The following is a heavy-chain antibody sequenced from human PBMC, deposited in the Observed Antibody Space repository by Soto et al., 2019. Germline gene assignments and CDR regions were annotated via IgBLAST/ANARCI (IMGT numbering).Heavy chain of an antibody. V-gene: IGHV3-74*01. J-gene: IGHJ4*02. Sequence: EVQLVESGGDLVQPGGSLRLSCAASGFTFSSYWMHWVRQAPGKGLVWVSRIKSDGSGAIYADSVKGRFTVSRDNAKNTLYLLMNSLSTEDTAVYYCARGDGEYHDGNGYLGRHGGQGTRVTVSS. CDR1: GFTFSSYW. CDR2: IKSDGSGA. D-gene: IGHD3-22*01. CDR3: ARGDGEYHDGNGYLGRH.